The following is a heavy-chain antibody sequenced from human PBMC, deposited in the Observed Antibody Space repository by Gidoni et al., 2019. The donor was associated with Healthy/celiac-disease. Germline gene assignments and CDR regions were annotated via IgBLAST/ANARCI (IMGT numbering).Heavy chain of an antibody. CDR3: ARVDGGDYYDSSGYYYSWFDP. CDR1: GGSISSGDYY. CDR2: IYYSGST. Sequence: QVQLQELGPGLVKPSQTLSLTCTVSGGSISSGDYYWSWIRQPPGKGLEWIGYIYYSGSTYYNPSLKSRVTISVDTSKNQFSLKLSSVTAADTAVYYCARVDGGDYYDSSGYYYSWFDPWGQGTLVTVSS. V-gene: IGHV4-30-4*01. J-gene: IGHJ5*02. D-gene: IGHD3-22*01.